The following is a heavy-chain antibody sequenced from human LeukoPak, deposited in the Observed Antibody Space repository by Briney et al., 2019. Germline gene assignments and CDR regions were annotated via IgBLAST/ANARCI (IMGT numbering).Heavy chain of an antibody. Sequence: PGGSLRLSCAASGFTFSNYAMSWVRQAPGKGLEWVSAISGSGGTTYYVDSVKGRFTISRDNSKNTLYLQMNSLRADDTAVYYCAEGGTMVRGVTDGDFDYWGQGTLVTVSS. CDR1: GFTFSNYA. CDR3: AEGGTMVRGVTDGDFDY. J-gene: IGHJ4*02. V-gene: IGHV3-23*01. CDR2: ISGSGGTT. D-gene: IGHD3-10*01.